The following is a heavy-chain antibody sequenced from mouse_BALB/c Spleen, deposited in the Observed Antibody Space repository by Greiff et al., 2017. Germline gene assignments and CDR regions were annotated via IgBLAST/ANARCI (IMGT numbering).Heavy chain of an antibody. CDR1: GYTFTSYN. J-gene: IGHJ2*01. CDR3: ARNDGSSYYFDY. D-gene: IGHD1-1*01. Sequence: QVQLQQPGAELVKPGASVKMSCKASGYTFTSYNMHWVKQTPGQGLEWIGAIYPGNGDTSYNQKFKGKATLTADKSSSTAYMQLSSLTSEDSAVYYCARNDGSSYYFDYWGQGTTLTVSS. V-gene: IGHV1-12*01. CDR2: IYPGNGDT.